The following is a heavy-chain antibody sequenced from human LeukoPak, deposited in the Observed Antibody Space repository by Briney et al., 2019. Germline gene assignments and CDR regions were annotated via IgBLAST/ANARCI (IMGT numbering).Heavy chain of an antibody. CDR1: GFTVSSNY. CDR3: ARGLLDYFDY. CDR2: IYSGGST. V-gene: IGHV3-66*01. J-gene: IGHJ4*02. D-gene: IGHD1-26*01. Sequence: PGGSLRLSCAASGFTVSSNYMSWVRQAPGKGLEWVSVIYSGGSTYYADSVKGRFTISRDNSKNTLYLQMSSLRAEDAAVYYCARGLLDYFDYWGQGTLVTVSS.